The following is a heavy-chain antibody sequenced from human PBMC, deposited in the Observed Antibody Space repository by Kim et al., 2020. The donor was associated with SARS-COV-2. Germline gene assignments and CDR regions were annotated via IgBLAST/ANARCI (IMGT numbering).Heavy chain of an antibody. D-gene: IGHD3-3*01. CDR2: ISYDGSNK. CDR3: AKDGTLEWFSYYYYGMDV. V-gene: IGHV3-30*18. Sequence: GGSLRLSCAASGFTFSSYGMHWVRQAPGKGLEWVAVISYDGSNKYYADSVKGRFTISRDNSKNTLYLQMNSLRAEDTAVYYCAKDGTLEWFSYYYYGMDVWGQGTTVTVSS. J-gene: IGHJ6*02. CDR1: GFTFSSYG.